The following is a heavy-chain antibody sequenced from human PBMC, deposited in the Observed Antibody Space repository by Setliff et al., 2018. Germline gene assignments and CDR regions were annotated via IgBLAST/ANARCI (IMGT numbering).Heavy chain of an antibody. V-gene: IGHV3-48*01. Sequence: GGSLRLSCAASGFTFSSYSMNWVRQAPGKGLEWVSHISSGSSNIYYADSVKGRFTISRDNAENSLYLQMNSLRAEDTAVYYCARPAVATDVSRQLDYWGQGTLVTVSS. D-gene: IGHD5-12*01. CDR1: GFTFSSYS. CDR3: ARPAVATDVSRQLDY. CDR2: ISSGSSNI. J-gene: IGHJ4*02.